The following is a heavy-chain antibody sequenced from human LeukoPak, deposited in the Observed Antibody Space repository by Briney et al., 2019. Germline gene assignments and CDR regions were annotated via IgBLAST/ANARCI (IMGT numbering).Heavy chain of an antibody. V-gene: IGHV3-9*01. J-gene: IGHJ3*02. Sequence: GGSLRLSCAASGFTFDDYAMHWVRQAPGKGLEWVSGISWNSGSIGYADSVKGRFTISRDNSKNTLYLQMNSLRAEDTAVYYCAKDLFDAFDIWGQGTMVTVSS. CDR1: GFTFDDYA. CDR2: ISWNSGSI. CDR3: AKDLFDAFDI.